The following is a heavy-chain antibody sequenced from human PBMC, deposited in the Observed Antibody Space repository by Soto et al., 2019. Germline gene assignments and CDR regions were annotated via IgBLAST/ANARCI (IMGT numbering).Heavy chain of an antibody. CDR3: ARHAASGRHPWYFDY. V-gene: IGHV4-59*08. Sequence: SETLSLTCSVSGGSISSYYWSWIRQPPGKGLEWIGYIHYSGSTNYNPSLKSRVTMSVDTSKNEFSLNLCSVTAAYTAVYYCARHAASGRHPWYFDYWGPGTLVTVSS. CDR2: IHYSGST. J-gene: IGHJ4*02. D-gene: IGHD3-10*01. CDR1: GGSISSYY.